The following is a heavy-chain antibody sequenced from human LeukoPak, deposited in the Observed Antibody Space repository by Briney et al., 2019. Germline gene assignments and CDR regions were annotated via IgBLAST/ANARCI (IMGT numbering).Heavy chain of an antibody. V-gene: IGHV1-46*01. CDR1: GYTFTSYY. CDR3: ARAQLRYSSSWYDGGWFDP. D-gene: IGHD6-13*01. J-gene: IGHJ5*02. Sequence: ASVTVSCKASGYTFTSYYMHWVRQAPGQGLEWMGIINPSGGSTSYAQKFQGRVTMTRDMSTSTVYMELSSLRSEDTAVYYCARAQLRYSSSWYDGGWFDPWGQGTLVTVSS. CDR2: INPSGGST.